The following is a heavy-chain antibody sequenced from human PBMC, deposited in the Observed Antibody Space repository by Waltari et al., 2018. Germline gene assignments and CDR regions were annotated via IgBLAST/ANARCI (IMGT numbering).Heavy chain of an antibody. J-gene: IGHJ4*02. V-gene: IGHV4-38-2*02. CDR1: SYSISSGYY. CDR3: ARAYGYNYYFDY. CDR2: IYKSGNP. Sequence: QVQLQESGPGLVKPSETLSLTCTVSSYSISSGYYWGWIRQHPGKGLEWIGSIYKSGNPYHNSSLKSRVTISVDTSKNQFSLKLSSVTAADTAVYYCARAYGYNYYFDYWGQGTLVTVSS. D-gene: IGHD5-12*01.